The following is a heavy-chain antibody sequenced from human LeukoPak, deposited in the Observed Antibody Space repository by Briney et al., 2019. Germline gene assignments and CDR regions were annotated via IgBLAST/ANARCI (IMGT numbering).Heavy chain of an antibody. D-gene: IGHD2-2*01. CDR1: GGSISSYY. V-gene: IGHV4-4*07. Sequence: SETLSLTCFVSGGSISSYYWTWIRQPAGKGLEWIGRIFSSGRAYYNTSLKSQVTMSVEMPTNQFSLRLSSVTAADTAVYYCARGADCSSTACYPDYFYYMDVWGKGTTVTVSS. J-gene: IGHJ6*03. CDR2: IFSSGRA. CDR3: ARGADCSSTACYPDYFYYMDV.